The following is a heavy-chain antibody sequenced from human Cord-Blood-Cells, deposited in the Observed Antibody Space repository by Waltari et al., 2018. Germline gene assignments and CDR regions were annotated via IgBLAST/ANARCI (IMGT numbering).Heavy chain of an antibody. CDR2: SHPNSGGT. J-gene: IGHJ3*02. V-gene: IGHV1-2*02. CDR1: GYTFTGYY. CDR3: ARGITMVRGVIGAFDI. Sequence: QVQLVQSGAEVKKPGASVKVSCKASGYTFTGYYMHWVRQAPGQGLEWMGWSHPNSGGTNYAQKVQGRVNMTRDTSISTAYMELSRLRSDDTAVYYCARGITMVRGVIGAFDIWGQGTMVTVSS. D-gene: IGHD3-10*01.